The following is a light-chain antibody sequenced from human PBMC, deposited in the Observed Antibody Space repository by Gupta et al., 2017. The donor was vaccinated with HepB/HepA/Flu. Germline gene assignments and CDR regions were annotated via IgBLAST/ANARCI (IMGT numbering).Light chain of an antibody. J-gene: IGKJ1*01. CDR2: GAS. V-gene: IGKV1-39*01. CDR1: QSVGTY. CDR3: QQSYSSPRT. Sequence: IKMTQSPSSLSASVGDNITITCRASQSVGTYLNWYQQKPGRAPNLLFHGASTLHSGVPSRFSGSGSGTDFTLIISDLQPDDLAMYFCQQSYSSPRTFGQGTKVE.